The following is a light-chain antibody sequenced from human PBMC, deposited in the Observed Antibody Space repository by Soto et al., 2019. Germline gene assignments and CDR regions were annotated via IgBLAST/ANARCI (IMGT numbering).Light chain of an antibody. Sequence: DIQMTQSPSAMSASVGDRVTITCGASQGISNDLAWFQQKPGKVPKRLIYAASSLQSGVPSRLRGSKYGTELTITISSMKNEDFATYYCLQHNSYTYTFGQGTKVDIK. CDR2: AAS. CDR3: LQHNSYTYT. J-gene: IGKJ2*01. CDR1: QGISND. V-gene: IGKV1-17*03.